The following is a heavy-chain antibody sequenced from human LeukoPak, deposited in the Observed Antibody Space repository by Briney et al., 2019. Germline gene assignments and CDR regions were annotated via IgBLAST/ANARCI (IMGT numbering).Heavy chain of an antibody. J-gene: IGHJ4*02. D-gene: IGHD3-10*01. CDR1: GFIFRSYA. CDR2: IRSKAYGGTT. V-gene: IGHV3-49*04. Sequence: GGSLRLSCVGSGFIFRSYAVTWVRQAPGKGLEWVGFIRSKAYGGTTEYAASVKGRFTISRDDSKSIAYLQMNSLKTEDTAVYYCTRDTDLWFGELLCDYWGQGTLVTVSS. CDR3: TRDTDLWFGELLCDY.